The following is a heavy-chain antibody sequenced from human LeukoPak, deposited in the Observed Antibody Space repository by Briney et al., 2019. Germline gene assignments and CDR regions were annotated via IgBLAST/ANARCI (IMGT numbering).Heavy chain of an antibody. CDR3: ARGSSSWYGGHSFDS. CDR1: GFTFSSYD. D-gene: IGHD6-13*01. J-gene: IGHJ4*02. CDR2: MGTAGDT. Sequence: GGSLRLSCAAAGFTFSSYDMHWVRQATGKGLEWVSAMGTAGDTYYPGCVKGRFTISRENAKNSLYLQMNSLRAGDTAVYYCARGSSSWYGGHSFDSWGQGTLVTVSP. V-gene: IGHV3-13*01.